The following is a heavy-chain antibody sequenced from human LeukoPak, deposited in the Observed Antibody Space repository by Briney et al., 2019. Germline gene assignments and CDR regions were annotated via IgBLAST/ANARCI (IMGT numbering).Heavy chain of an antibody. J-gene: IGHJ3*02. D-gene: IGHD3-22*01. CDR1: GFTFSSYG. V-gene: IGHV3-23*01. CDR2: ISGSGVNT. Sequence: GGSLRLSCAASGFTFSSYGMTWVRQAPGKGLEWVSAISGSGVNTYYADSVKGRFTISRDNSKNTLYLQMNSLRAEDTAVYYCAKCYYGSSDYYFGALDIWGQGTMVTVSS. CDR3: AKCYYGSSDYYFGALDI.